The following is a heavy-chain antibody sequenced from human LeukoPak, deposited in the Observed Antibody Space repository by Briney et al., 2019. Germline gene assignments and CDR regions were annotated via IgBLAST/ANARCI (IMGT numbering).Heavy chain of an antibody. J-gene: IGHJ4*02. V-gene: IGHV1-18*01. Sequence: GAAVKVSCKASGYNFANHGNSLVRPDPGLGLEWMGWISGYNCNTNYAHKFQGRDTMTTDTSTSTAFMELTSLRSDDTAFYCCGRKVDTTIALSDYWGGGSLVTVCS. CDR3: GRKVDTTIALSDY. CDR2: ISGYNCNT. CDR1: GYNFANHG. D-gene: IGHD5-18*01.